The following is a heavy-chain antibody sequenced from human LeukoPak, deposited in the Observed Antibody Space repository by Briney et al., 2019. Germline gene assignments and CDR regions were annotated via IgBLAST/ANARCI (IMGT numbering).Heavy chain of an antibody. CDR3: TRVRHGDYFDY. CDR2: TRNKPNGYTT. J-gene: IGHJ4*02. CDR1: GFSITNHY. D-gene: IGHD4-17*01. V-gene: IGHV3-72*01. Sequence: GGSLRLSCAASGFSITNHYMDWVRQTPGKGLEWVGRTRNKPNGYTTDYATSVKGRFTVSRDDSENSLYLQRNSLKTEDTAVYYCTRVRHGDYFDYWGQGALVTVSS.